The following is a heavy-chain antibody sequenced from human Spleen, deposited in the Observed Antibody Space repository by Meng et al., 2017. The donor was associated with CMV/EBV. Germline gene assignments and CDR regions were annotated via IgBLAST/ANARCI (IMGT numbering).Heavy chain of an antibody. D-gene: IGHD2-2*01. J-gene: IGHJ4*02. Sequence: GESLKISCAASGFTFSSYDMHWVRQATGKGLEWVSVFSGNGASTDYADSVKGRFTISRDNSKKMLYLQMNSLRAEDTAVYYCVKYGSPATNSHFDCWGQGTLVTVSS. CDR1: GFTFSSYD. CDR2: FSGNGAST. V-gene: IGHV3-23*01. CDR3: VKYGSPATNSHFDC.